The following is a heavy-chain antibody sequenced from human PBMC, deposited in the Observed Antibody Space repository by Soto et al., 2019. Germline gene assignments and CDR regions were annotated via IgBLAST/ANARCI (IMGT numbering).Heavy chain of an antibody. V-gene: IGHV3-23*01. J-gene: IGHJ4*02. CDR3: AKDWIQLWSPFDD. D-gene: IGHD5-18*01. Sequence: GGSLRLSCAASRFTFSTYAMSWVRQAPGKGLEWVSTISGSGGSTYYAASVKGRFTISRDNSKNTLYLQMNSRRAEDTAVYYCAKDWIQLWSPFDDWGQGTLVTVSS. CDR1: RFTFSTYA. CDR2: ISGSGGST.